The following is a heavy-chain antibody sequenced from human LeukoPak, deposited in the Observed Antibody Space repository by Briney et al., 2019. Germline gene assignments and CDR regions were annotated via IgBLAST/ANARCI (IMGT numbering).Heavy chain of an antibody. CDR3: AKDRHEGLGGVRGVINW. D-gene: IGHD3-10*01. CDR1: GFTFSTNV. Sequence: PGGSLTFSGAASGFTFSTNVWTWPARAQGRGWGGFSLIIGSGGSTYYTDSVKGRFTISRDNAKNTLYLQMNSLSAEDTAVYYCAKDRHEGLGGVRGVINWWGQGTLVTVSS. CDR2: IIGSGGST. J-gene: IGHJ4*02. V-gene: IGHV3-23*01.